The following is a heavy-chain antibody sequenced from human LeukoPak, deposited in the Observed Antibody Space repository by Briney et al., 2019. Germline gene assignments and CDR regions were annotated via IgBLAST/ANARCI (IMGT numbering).Heavy chain of an antibody. D-gene: IGHD3-3*01. Sequence: SETLSLTCAVYGGSFSGYYWSWIRQPPGKGLEWIGEINHSGSTNYNPPLKSRVTISVDTSKNQFSLKLSSVTAADTAVYYCASPITIFGGIRYWGQGTLVTVSS. V-gene: IGHV4-34*01. CDR2: INHSGST. CDR1: GGSFSGYY. CDR3: ASPITIFGGIRY. J-gene: IGHJ4*02.